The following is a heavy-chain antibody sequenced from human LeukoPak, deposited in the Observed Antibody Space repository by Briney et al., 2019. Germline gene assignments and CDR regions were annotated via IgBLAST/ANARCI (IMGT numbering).Heavy chain of an antibody. CDR2: IYYSGST. CDR1: GGSISSYY. J-gene: IGHJ6*03. V-gene: IGHV4-59*01. CDR3: ARDAYSSSSVYYYYYMDV. Sequence: SSETLSLTCTVSGGSISSYYWSWIRQPPGKGLEWIGYIYYSGSTNYNPSLKSRVTISVDTSKNQFSLKLSSVTAADTAVYYCARDAYSSSSVYYYYYMDVWGKGNTVTVSS. D-gene: IGHD6-6*01.